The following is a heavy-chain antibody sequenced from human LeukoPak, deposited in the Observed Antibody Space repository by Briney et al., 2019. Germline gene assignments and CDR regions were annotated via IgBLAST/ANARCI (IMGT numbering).Heavy chain of an antibody. D-gene: IGHD6-19*01. J-gene: IGHJ4*02. CDR1: GFIFSDYH. CDR2: ISPGGDAV. CDR3: SGGRDVAVAGPGGYFDY. V-gene: IGHV3-11*01. Sequence: GGSLRLSCAASGFIFSDYHMSWIREAPGKGLECVSYISPGGDAVYFTDSVKGRFTISRDNAKNSLFLQMSSLTAEDTAVYYCSGGRDVAVAGPGGYFDYWGQGSLVTVSS.